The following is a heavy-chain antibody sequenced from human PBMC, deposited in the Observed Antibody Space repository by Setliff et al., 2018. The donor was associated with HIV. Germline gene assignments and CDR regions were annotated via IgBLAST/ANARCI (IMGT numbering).Heavy chain of an antibody. Sequence: PSETLSLTCTVSGGSINTAHYYWSWIRHHPGKGLEWIAYIYYTGNTYFNPSLKSRITISIDTSKNQFSLKMSSVTAADTAVYYCARDRYAGEIDYWGQGTLVTVSS. D-gene: IGHD3-10*01. CDR1: GGSINTAHYY. J-gene: IGHJ4*02. CDR3: ARDRYAGEIDY. CDR2: IYYTGNT. V-gene: IGHV4-31*03.